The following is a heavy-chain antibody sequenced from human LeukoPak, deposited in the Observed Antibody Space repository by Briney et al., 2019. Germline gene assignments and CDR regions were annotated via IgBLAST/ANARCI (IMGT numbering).Heavy chain of an antibody. D-gene: IGHD2-21*01. J-gene: IGHJ4*02. V-gene: IGHV4-34*01. CDR3: ARGKTPVVIDY. CDR1: GGSFSGYY. Sequence: SETLSLTWAVYGGSFSGYYWSWIRQPPGKGLEWIGEINHSGSTNYNPSLKSRVTISVDTSKNQFSLKLSSVTAADTAVYYCARGKTPVVIDYWGQGTLVTVSS. CDR2: INHSGST.